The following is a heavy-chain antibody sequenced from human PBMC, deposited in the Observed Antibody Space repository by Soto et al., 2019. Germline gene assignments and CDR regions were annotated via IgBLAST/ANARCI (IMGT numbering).Heavy chain of an antibody. J-gene: IGHJ6*02. Sequence: PGGSLRLSCAASGFTFSSYGMHWVRQAPGKGLEWVAVISYDGSNKYYADSVKGRFTISRDNSKNTLYLQMNSLRAEDTAVYYCAKDYDILTGYYINYYGMDVWGQGT. V-gene: IGHV3-30*18. CDR1: GFTFSSYG. CDR3: AKDYDILTGYYINYYGMDV. D-gene: IGHD3-9*01. CDR2: ISYDGSNK.